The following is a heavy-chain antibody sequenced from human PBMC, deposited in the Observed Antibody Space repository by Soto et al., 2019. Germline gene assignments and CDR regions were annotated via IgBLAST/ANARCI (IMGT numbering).Heavy chain of an antibody. J-gene: IGHJ5*02. D-gene: IGHD3-3*01. CDR3: ARGYTELRFLEWPIPDNWFDP. V-gene: IGHV1-18*04. CDR1: GYTFTSYG. Sequence: GASVKVSCKASGYTFTSYGISWVRQAPGQGLEWMGWISAYNGNTNYAQKLQGRVTMTTDTSTSTAYMELRSLRSDDTAVYYCARGYTELRFLEWPIPDNWFDPWGQGTLVTVSS. CDR2: ISAYNGNT.